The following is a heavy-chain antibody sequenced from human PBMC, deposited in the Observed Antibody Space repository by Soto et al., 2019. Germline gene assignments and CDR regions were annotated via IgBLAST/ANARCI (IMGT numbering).Heavy chain of an antibody. J-gene: IGHJ5*02. V-gene: IGHV3-23*01. D-gene: IGHD5-18*01. Sequence: EVQLLESGGGLVQPGGSLRLSCAASGFTFSSYAMSWVRQAPGKGLEWVSAISGSGGSTYYADSVKGRFTISRDNSKNTLYLQMNSLRAEDTAVYYCAKDAWIQLWFKTHNWFDPWGQGTLVTVSS. CDR1: GFTFSSYA. CDR2: ISGSGGST. CDR3: AKDAWIQLWFKTHNWFDP.